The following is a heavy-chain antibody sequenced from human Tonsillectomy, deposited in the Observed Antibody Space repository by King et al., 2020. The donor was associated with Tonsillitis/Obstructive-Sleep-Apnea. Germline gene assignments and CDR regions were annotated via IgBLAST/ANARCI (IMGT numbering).Heavy chain of an antibody. D-gene: IGHD2-2*01. CDR3: ARPTYCSATICSDAFDM. J-gene: IGHJ3*02. V-gene: IGHV4-34*01. Sequence: VQLQQWGAGLLKPSETLSLTCAVYGGSFSGYYWSWIRQPPGKGLEWLGEISHIGSTNYNPSLKSRVTISVDTSKNQFSLKLTSLTAADTAVYYCARPTYCSATICSDAFDMWGQGTMVTVFS. CDR2: ISHIGST. CDR1: GGSFSGYY.